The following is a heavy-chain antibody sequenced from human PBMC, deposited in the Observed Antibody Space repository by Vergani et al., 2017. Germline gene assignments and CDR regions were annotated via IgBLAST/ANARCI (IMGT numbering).Heavy chain of an antibody. Sequence: QVQLVESGGGVVQPGRSLRLSCAASGFTFSSYGMHWVRQAPGKGLEWVAVIWYDGSNKYYADSVKGRFTIHRDNSKNTLYLQMNSLRAEDTAVYYCARDADYGDYRATRYYFDYWGQGTLVTVSS. V-gene: IGHV3-33*01. CDR1: GFTFSSYG. CDR2: IWYDGSNK. CDR3: ARDADYGDYRATRYYFDY. J-gene: IGHJ4*02. D-gene: IGHD4-17*01.